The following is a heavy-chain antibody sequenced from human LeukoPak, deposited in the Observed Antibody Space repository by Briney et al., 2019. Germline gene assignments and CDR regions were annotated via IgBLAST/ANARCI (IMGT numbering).Heavy chain of an antibody. CDR3: ARGQDVLRYFDWLSPPPYFDY. D-gene: IGHD3-9*01. J-gene: IGHJ4*02. CDR2: IKQDGSEK. V-gene: IGHV3-7*01. Sequence: PGGSLRLSCAASGFTFSSYWMSWVRQAPGKGLEWVANIKQDGSEKYYVDSVKGRFTISRDNAKNSLYLQMNSLRAEDTAVYYCARGQDVLRYFDWLSPPPYFDYWGQGTLVTVSS. CDR1: GFTFSSYW.